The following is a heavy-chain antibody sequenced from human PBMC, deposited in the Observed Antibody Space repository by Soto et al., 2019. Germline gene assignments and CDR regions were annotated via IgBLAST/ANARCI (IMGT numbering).Heavy chain of an antibody. CDR1: GAGDTFSNYG. Sequence: QVHLVQSGAEVKSPGSAVKVSCKVSGAGDTFSNYGLNWMRQAPGQGLEWMGGTIPAFGTANYAQTFQGRVTITPETSAAAAYMELSSLRSADTAVYYCWRHDKTALPPLDSWGHGTLGSVSS. J-gene: IGHJ5*01. CDR2: TIPAFGTA. V-gene: IGHV1-69*06. CDR3: WRHDKTALPPLDS. D-gene: IGHD1-1*01.